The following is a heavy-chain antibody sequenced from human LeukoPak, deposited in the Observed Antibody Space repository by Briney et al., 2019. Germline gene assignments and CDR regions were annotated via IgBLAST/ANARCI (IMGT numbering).Heavy chain of an antibody. CDR2: IYYSGST. V-gene: IGHV4-59*01. J-gene: IGHJ4*02. CDR1: GGSITSYY. D-gene: IGHD3-22*01. Sequence: PSETLSLTCTVSGGSITSYYWSWIRQPPGKGLEWIGYIYYSGSTSYNPSLKSRVTISVDTSKNQFSLKLSSVTAADTAVYYCARVRALSYYDSSGDLYYFQYWGQGTLVTVSS. CDR3: ARVRALSYYDSSGDLYYFQY.